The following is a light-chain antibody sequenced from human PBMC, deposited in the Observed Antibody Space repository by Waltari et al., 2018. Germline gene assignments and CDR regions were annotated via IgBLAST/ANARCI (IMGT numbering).Light chain of an antibody. Sequence: QSALTQPASVSGSPGQSITISCTGTSSDVGYYNYVSWYQQHPGKAPKLMIYDVSKVPSGVSNRFSGSKSGNTASLTISGLQAEDEADYYCSSYTTSTTLVFGGGTKLTVL. J-gene: IGLJ3*02. CDR2: DVS. CDR1: SSDVGYYNY. CDR3: SSYTTSTTLV. V-gene: IGLV2-14*01.